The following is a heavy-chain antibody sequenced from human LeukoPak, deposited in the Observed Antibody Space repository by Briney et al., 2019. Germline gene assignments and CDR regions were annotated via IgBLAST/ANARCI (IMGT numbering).Heavy chain of an antibody. Sequence: GGSLRLPCAASGFPFSSYAMNWVRQAPGKGLEWVSIIFGADKNTTYYADSVKGRFTVSRDNSKNTLDPQMTDLRPEDTAIYYCAKRNTMVRGGPCFDYWGQGILVAVSS. D-gene: IGHD3-10*01. J-gene: IGHJ4*02. CDR1: GFPFSSYA. V-gene: IGHV3-23*01. CDR3: AKRNTMVRGGPCFDY. CDR2: IFGADKNTT.